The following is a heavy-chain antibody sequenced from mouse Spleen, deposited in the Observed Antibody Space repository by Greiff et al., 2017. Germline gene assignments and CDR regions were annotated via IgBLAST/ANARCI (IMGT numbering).Heavy chain of an antibody. CDR3: AAYSSFAY. CDR1: GYTFTSYW. V-gene: IGHV1-69*01. Sequence: QVQLKESGAELVMPGASVKLSCKASGYTFTSYWMHWVKQRPGQGLEWIGEIDPSDSYTNYNQKFKGKATLTVDNSSSTAYMQLSSLTSEDSAVYYCAAYSSFAYWGQGTLVTVSA. J-gene: IGHJ3*01. D-gene: IGHD2-10*01. CDR2: IDPSDSYT.